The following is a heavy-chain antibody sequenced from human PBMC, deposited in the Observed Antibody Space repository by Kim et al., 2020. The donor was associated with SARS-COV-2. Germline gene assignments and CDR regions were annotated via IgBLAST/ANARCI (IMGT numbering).Heavy chain of an antibody. V-gene: IGHV3-30*04. J-gene: IGHJ3*02. CDR3: AREGTTTNGAFDI. CDR2: ILYDGGSK. Sequence: GGSLRLSCVASGLTFSSSTMHWVRQAPGKGLEWVATILYDGGSKYYADSVKGRFTISRDSSKNTVYLQMSSLRPEDTALYYCAREGTTTNGAFDIWGQGTIVTI. D-gene: IGHD3-3*01. CDR1: GLTFSSST.